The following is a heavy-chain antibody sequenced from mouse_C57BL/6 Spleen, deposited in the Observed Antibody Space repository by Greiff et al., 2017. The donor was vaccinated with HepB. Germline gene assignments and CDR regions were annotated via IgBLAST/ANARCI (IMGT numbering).Heavy chain of an antibody. D-gene: IGHD1-1*01. CDR2: INPGSGGT. CDR1: GYAFTNYL. CDR3: ARRGTVVGYFDV. Sequence: VQLQQSGAELVRPGTSVKVSCKASGYAFTNYLIEWVKQRPGQGLEWIGVINPGSGGTNYNEKFKGKATLTADKSSSTAYMQLSSLTSEDSAVYFCARRGTVVGYFDVWGTGTTVTVSS. V-gene: IGHV1-54*01. J-gene: IGHJ1*03.